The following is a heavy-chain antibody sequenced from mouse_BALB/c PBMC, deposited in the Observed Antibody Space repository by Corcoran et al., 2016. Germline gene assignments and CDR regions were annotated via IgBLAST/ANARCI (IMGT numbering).Heavy chain of an antibody. Sequence: QIQLVQSGPELKKPGETVKISCKASGYTFTNYGMNWVKQAPGKGLKWMGWINTYTGEPTYADDFKGRFAFSLETSASTAYLQINNLKNEDMATYFCASWYYFDYWGQGTTLTVSS. V-gene: IGHV9-1*02. J-gene: IGHJ2*01. CDR1: GYTFTNYG. CDR2: INTYTGEP. CDR3: ASWYYFDY.